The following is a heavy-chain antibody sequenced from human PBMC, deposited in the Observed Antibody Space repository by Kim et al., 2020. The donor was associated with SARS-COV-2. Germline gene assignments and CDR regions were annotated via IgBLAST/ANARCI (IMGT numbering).Heavy chain of an antibody. CDR3: ARRMAYQLLSGANAFDI. Sequence: GESLKISCKGSGYSLTSYWIGWVRQMPGKGLEWMGIIYPGDSDTRYSPSFQGQVTTSADKSISTAYLQWSSLKASDTAMYYCARRMAYQLLSGANAFDIWGQGTMVTVSS. D-gene: IGHD2-2*01. J-gene: IGHJ3*02. V-gene: IGHV5-51*01. CDR1: GYSLTSYW. CDR2: IYPGDSDT.